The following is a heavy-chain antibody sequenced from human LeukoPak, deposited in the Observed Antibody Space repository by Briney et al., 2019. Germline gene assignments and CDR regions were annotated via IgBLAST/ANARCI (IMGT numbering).Heavy chain of an antibody. CDR3: AREGSSWPFFDY. J-gene: IGHJ4*02. D-gene: IGHD6-13*01. CDR2: ISSSGSTI. V-gene: IGHV3-11*01. CDR1: GFTFSVYY. Sequence: GGSLRLSCAASGFTFSVYYMSWIRQAPGKGLEWVSYISSSGSTIYYADSVKGRFSISRDNAKNSLYLQMNSLRAEDTAVYYCAREGSSWPFFDYWGQGTLVTVSS.